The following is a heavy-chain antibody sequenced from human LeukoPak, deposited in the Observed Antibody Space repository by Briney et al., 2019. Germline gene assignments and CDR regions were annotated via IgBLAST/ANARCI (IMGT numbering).Heavy chain of an antibody. CDR2: ISSSGGII. CDR1: GFTFSDYY. Sequence: GGSLRLSCAASGFTFSDYYMSWIRQAPGKGLEWVSYISSSGGIIYYADSVKGRFTIFRDNGKNSLYLQMNSLRAEDTAVYYCARGLGIAAARDYWGQGTLVTVSS. V-gene: IGHV3-11*01. CDR3: ARGLGIAAARDY. J-gene: IGHJ4*02. D-gene: IGHD6-13*01.